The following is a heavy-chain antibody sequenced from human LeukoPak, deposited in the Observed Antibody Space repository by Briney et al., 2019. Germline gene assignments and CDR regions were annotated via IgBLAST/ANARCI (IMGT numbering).Heavy chain of an antibody. J-gene: IGHJ4*02. CDR2: IDDSGST. CDR3: ARESYGGNSPFDY. CDR1: GGSPSSYY. V-gene: IGHV4-59*01. Sequence: SETLSLTCTVSGGSPSSYYWSCIREPPGKGLEWIGYIDDSGSTNYNPSLKSRVTISVDTSKNQFSLKLSSVTAADTAVYYCARESYGGNSPFDYWGQGTLVTVSS. D-gene: IGHD4-23*01.